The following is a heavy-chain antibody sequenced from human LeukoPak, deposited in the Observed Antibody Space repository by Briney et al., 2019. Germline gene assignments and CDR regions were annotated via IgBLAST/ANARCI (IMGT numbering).Heavy chain of an antibody. D-gene: IGHD6-19*01. CDR2: ISGSGGST. V-gene: IGHV3-23*01. CDR3: ARQSSGWYYFDY. Sequence: HPGGSLRLSCAASGFTFSSYAMSWVRQAPGKGLEWVSAISGSGGSTYYADSVKGRFTISRDNSKNTLYLQMNSLRAEDTAVYYCARQSSGWYYFDYWGQGTLVTVSS. CDR1: GFTFSSYA. J-gene: IGHJ4*02.